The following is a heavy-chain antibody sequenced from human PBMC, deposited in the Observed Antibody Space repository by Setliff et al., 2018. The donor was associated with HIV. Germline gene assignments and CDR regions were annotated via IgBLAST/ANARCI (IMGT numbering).Heavy chain of an antibody. CDR3: ARDPYCSGDGCFRYYQH. J-gene: IGHJ1*01. Sequence: SETLSLTCTVSNASINSYYWSWIRQPAGRALEWIGRIYFSGRTNYNPSLKSRIKMSIDTSKNQFSLNLSSVAAADTAIYFCARDPYCSGDGCFRYYQHWGRGTLVTVSS. CDR2: IYFSGRT. D-gene: IGHD2-15*01. V-gene: IGHV4-4*07. CDR1: NASINSYY.